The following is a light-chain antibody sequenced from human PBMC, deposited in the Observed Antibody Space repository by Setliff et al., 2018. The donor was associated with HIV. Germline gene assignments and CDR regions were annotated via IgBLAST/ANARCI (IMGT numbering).Light chain of an antibody. CDR2: EVS. Sequence: SVLTQPASVSGSPGQSITLSCTGTSSDVGSYNLVSWFQQHPGKAPKLIIYEVSKRPSGVSSRFSGSKSGNTASLTISGLQAEDEADYYCCSYAGRYTPYVFGTGTKVTV. J-gene: IGLJ1*01. V-gene: IGLV2-23*02. CDR3: CSYAGRYTPYV. CDR1: SSDVGSYNL.